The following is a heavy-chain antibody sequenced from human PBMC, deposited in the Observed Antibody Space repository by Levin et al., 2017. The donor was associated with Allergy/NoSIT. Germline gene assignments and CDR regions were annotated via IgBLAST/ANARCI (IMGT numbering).Heavy chain of an antibody. J-gene: IGHJ4*02. Sequence: KSSETLSLTCTVSGGSISGTNEFWGWVRQPPGEGLQWIGKIYHTGTTYYTPSLKSRVTISVDTSKNQFSLTLSSVTAADTAVYYCARYVTLVRGLTAHAVDIWGQGTLVTVSS. CDR1: GGSISGTNEF. D-gene: IGHD3-10*01. CDR3: ARYVTLVRGLTAHAVDI. CDR2: IYHTGTT. V-gene: IGHV4-39*01.